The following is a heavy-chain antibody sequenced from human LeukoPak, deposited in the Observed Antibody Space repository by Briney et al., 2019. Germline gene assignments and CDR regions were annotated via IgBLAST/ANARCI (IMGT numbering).Heavy chain of an antibody. J-gene: IGHJ6*02. CDR2: ISSSSSTI. V-gene: IGHV3-48*02. Sequence: GGSLRLSCAASGFTFSSYSMNWVRQAPGKGLEWVSYISSSSSTIYYADSVKGRFTISRDNAKNSLYLQMNSLRDEDTAVYYCARDSIAVAGTQYYGMDVWGQGTTVTVSS. CDR1: GFTFSSYS. CDR3: ARDSIAVAGTQYYGMDV. D-gene: IGHD6-19*01.